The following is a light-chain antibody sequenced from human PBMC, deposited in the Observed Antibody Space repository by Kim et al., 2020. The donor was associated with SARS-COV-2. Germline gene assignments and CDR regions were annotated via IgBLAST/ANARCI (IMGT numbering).Light chain of an antibody. CDR3: QRSGSSPWT. J-gene: IGKJ1*01. CDR2: GAS. V-gene: IGKV3-20*01. CDR1: QSVSSTY. Sequence: EIVLTQSPSTLSLSPGERATLSCRASQSVSSTYLAWYQQKPGQAPRLFIYGASNRATDIPNRFRGSESGTDFTLTITRLEPEDFAVYYCQRSGSSPWTFGQGTKV.